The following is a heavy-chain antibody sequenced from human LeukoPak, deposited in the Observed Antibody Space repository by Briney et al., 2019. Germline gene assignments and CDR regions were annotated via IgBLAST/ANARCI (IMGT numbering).Heavy chain of an antibody. Sequence: GGSLRLSCAASGLTVSSSYMSWVRQTPGKGPEWVSVIDTGGNIHYADSVKGRFTISRDNSKNTLYLQMNSLRVEDTAIYYCARDHCPDGVCAWGQGTLVTVSS. CDR3: ARDHCPDGVCA. J-gene: IGHJ5*02. CDR2: IDTGGNI. V-gene: IGHV3-53*01. CDR1: GLTVSSSY. D-gene: IGHD2-8*01.